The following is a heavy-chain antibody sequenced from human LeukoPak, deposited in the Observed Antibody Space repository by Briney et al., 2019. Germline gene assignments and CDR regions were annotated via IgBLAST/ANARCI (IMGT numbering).Heavy chain of an antibody. Sequence: SETLSLTCTVSGGSISSSSYYWGWIRQPPGKGLEWIGSIYYSGSTYYNPSLKSRVTISVDTSKNQFSLKLSSVTAADTAVYYCASNVDTAMVTYTYYYMDVWGKGTTVTVSS. CDR3: ASNVDTAMVTYTYYYMDV. V-gene: IGHV4-39*07. D-gene: IGHD5-18*01. J-gene: IGHJ6*03. CDR1: GGSISSSSYY. CDR2: IYYSGST.